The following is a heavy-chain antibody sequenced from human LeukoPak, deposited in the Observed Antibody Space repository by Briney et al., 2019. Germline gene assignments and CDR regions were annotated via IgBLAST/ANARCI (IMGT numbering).Heavy chain of an antibody. Sequence: GESLKISCKGSGYSFTSYWIGWVRQMPGKGLEWMGIIYPDDSDTRYSPSFQGQVTISADKSITTAYLQWSSLKASDTAMYYCAVGDYEDSYAFDIWGQETMVTVSS. CDR1: GYSFTSYW. J-gene: IGHJ3*02. D-gene: IGHD4-17*01. CDR3: AVGDYEDSYAFDI. V-gene: IGHV5-51*01. CDR2: IYPDDSDT.